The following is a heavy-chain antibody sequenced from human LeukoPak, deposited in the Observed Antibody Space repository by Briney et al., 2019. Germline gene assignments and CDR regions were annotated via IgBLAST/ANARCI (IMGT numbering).Heavy chain of an antibody. CDR2: ISAYNGNT. D-gene: IGHD3-10*01. CDR1: GYTLTELS. V-gene: IGHV1-18*01. J-gene: IGHJ3*02. Sequence: ASVKVSCKVSGYTLTELSMHWVRQAPGQGLEWMGWISAYNGNTNYAQKLQGRVTMTTDTSTSTAYMELRSLRSDDTAVYYCARDQFPGVGFGGNDAFDIWGQGTMVTVSS. CDR3: ARDQFPGVGFGGNDAFDI.